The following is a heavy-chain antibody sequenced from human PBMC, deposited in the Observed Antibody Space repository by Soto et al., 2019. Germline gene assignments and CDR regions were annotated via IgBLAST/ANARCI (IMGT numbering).Heavy chain of an antibody. J-gene: IGHJ4*02. CDR3: ARVSPEALFAWAVLGY. Sequence: QVQLVQSGAEVKNPGASVKVSCKASGYTFRSYDINWVRQATGQGLEWMGWMNPTSGNTEYAQRFQGRVTMTINTAISTACMALSSLRSEDTAFYYCARVSPEALFAWAVLGYWGQGTVVTASS. CDR1: GYTFRSYD. CDR2: MNPTSGNT. D-gene: IGHD1-1*01. V-gene: IGHV1-8*01.